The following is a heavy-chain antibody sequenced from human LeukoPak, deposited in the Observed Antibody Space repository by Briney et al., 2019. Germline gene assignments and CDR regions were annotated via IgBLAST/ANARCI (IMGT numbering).Heavy chain of an antibody. CDR1: GFTFSSYA. J-gene: IGHJ4*02. V-gene: IGHV3-30-3*01. D-gene: IGHD3-22*01. CDR3: ARTRDYYDSSGYNY. CDR2: ISYDGSNK. Sequence: GGSLRLSCAASGFTFSSYAMHWVRQAPGKGLEWVAVISYDGSNKYYADSVKGRFTISRGNSKNTLYLQMNSLRAEDTAVYYCARTRDYYDSSGYNYWGQGTLVTVSS.